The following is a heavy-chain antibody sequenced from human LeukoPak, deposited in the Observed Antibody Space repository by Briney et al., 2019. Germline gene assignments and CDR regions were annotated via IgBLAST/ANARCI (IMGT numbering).Heavy chain of an antibody. D-gene: IGHD1-26*01. CDR2: FHDSEST. V-gene: IGHV4-59*01. Sequence: SKTLSLTCNVSGGSISSNYWSWIRQPPGKGLEWIGYFHDSESTNYNPSLKSRVSISVDTSKKQVSLKLSSVTAADTAVYYCARGDASGRPGIAFDFWGQGTLVTVSS. CDR1: GGSISSNY. CDR3: ARGDASGRPGIAFDF. J-gene: IGHJ4*02.